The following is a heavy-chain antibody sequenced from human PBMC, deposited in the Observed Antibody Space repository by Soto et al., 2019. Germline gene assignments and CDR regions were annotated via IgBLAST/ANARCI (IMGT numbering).Heavy chain of an antibody. V-gene: IGHV3-49*04. CDR1: GFTFGDYA. D-gene: IGHD3-22*01. Sequence: GGSLRLSCTASGFTFGDYAMSWVRQAPGKGLEWVGFIRSKAYGGTTEYAASVKGRFTIPRDDSKSIAYLQLNSLKTEDTAVYYCTRQLVVITSYYYLDYWGQGTLVTVSS. CDR3: TRQLVVITSYYYLDY. CDR2: IRSKAYGGTT. J-gene: IGHJ4*02.